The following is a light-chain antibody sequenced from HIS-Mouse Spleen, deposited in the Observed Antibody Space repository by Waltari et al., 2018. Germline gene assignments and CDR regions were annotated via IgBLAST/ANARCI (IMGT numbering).Light chain of an antibody. Sequence: VSPGQTARITCSGDALPQKSAYWYQQKSGQAPVLVIYEDSKRPSGIPERFSGSSSGTMATLTISGAQVEDEADYYCYSTDSSGNHRVFGGGTKLTVL. CDR1: ALPQKS. V-gene: IGLV3-10*01. CDR2: EDS. CDR3: YSTDSSGNHRV. J-gene: IGLJ2*01.